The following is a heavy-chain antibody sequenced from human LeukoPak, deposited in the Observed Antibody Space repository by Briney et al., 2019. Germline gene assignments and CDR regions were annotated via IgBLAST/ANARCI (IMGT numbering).Heavy chain of an antibody. CDR3: ARSQWLVIVREDY. V-gene: IGHV4-39*02. CDR2: IYYSGDS. CDR1: GDSISSTNYY. J-gene: IGHJ4*02. D-gene: IGHD6-19*01. Sequence: PSETLSLTCAVSGDSISSTNYYWGWIRQPPGKGLEWIGTIYYSGDSYYNPSLKSRASISVDASKNRFSLSVNSVTAADTAVYYCARSQWLVIVREDYWGQGTLVTVSS.